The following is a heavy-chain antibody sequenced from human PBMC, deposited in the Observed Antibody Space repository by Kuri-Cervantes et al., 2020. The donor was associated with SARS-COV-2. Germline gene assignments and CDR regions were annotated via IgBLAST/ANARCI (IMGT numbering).Heavy chain of an antibody. CDR1: GFTFSSYE. CDR2: ISSSGSTI. V-gene: IGHV3-48*03. J-gene: IGHJ3*02. Sequence: GGSLRLSCAASGFTFSSYEMYWVRQAPGKGLEWVSYISSSGSTIYYADSVKGRFTISRDNAKNSLYLQMNSLRAEDTAVYYCARDRGDAFDIWGQGTMVTVSS. CDR3: ARDRGDAFDI.